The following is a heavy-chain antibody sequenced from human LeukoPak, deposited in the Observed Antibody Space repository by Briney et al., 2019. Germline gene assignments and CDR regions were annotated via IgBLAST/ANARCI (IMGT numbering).Heavy chain of an antibody. CDR1: GGSFSGYY. CDR3: AREGARGGNPLDAFQH. J-gene: IGHJ1*01. D-gene: IGHD4-23*01. CDR2: INHSGST. Sequence: SETLSLTCAVYGGSFSGYYWSWIRQPPGKGLEWIGEINHSGSTNYNPSLKSRVTISVDTSKNQFSLKLSSVTAADTAVYYCAREGARGGNPLDAFQHWGQGTLVTVSS. V-gene: IGHV4-34*01.